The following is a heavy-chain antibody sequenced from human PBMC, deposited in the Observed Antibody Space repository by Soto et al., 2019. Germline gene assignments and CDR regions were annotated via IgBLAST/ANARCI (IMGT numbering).Heavy chain of an antibody. D-gene: IGHD5-18*01. Sequence: QVQLVQSGAEVKKPGSSVKVSCKASGGTFSSYAISWLRQAHGQGLEWMGGIIPIFGTANYAQKFQGRVTITADESTSTAYMELSSLRSEDTAVYYCARGDTAMVLYYYGMDVWGQGTTVTVSS. CDR2: IIPIFGTA. CDR3: ARGDTAMVLYYYGMDV. V-gene: IGHV1-69*01. J-gene: IGHJ6*02. CDR1: GGTFSSYA.